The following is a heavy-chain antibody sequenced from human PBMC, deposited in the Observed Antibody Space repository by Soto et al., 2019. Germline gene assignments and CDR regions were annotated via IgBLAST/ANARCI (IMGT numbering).Heavy chain of an antibody. CDR3: ARSDCTSTSCYVVWFDP. J-gene: IGHJ5*02. Sequence: EVQVVESGGGLVKPGGSLRLSCAASGFNFSNYGMNWVRQAPGKGLEWVSSISSSRSYISYADSVKGRFTISRDNAKNSVCLQMNSLRAEATAVYYWARSDCTSTSCYVVWFDPWGQGTLVTVSS. CDR2: ISSSRSYI. D-gene: IGHD2-2*01. V-gene: IGHV3-21*01. CDR1: GFNFSNYG.